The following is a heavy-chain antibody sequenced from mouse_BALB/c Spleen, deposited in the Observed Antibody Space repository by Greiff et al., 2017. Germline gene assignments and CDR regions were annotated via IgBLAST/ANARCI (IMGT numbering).Heavy chain of an antibody. CDR2: INPGSGGT. V-gene: IGHV1-54*01. D-gene: IGHD2-1*01. CDR3: ARGGYYGNYEDY. J-gene: IGHJ2*01. Sequence: LVESGAELVRPGTSVKVSCKASGYAFTNYLLEWVKQRPGQGLEWIGVINPGSGGTNYNEKFKGKATLTSDKSSSTAYMELSSLTSEDSAVYYCARGGYYGNYEDYWGQGTTLTVSS. CDR1: GYAFTNYL.